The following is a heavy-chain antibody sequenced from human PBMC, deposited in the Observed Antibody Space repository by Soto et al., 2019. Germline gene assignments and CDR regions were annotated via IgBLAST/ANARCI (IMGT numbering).Heavy chain of an antibody. CDR3: ATYFIGSSSIYFPRGHFRD. J-gene: IGHJ4*02. V-gene: IGHV2-5*01. Sequence: QITLEESAPTLVKPTETLMLTCTFSGFSLSTSGLGVGWIRRPPGKALEWLGFIYWNGDTRSGPSLRSRLTISREPSKSRVVLTRADMDPVDTAPYYCATYFIGSSSIYFPRGHFRDWGQGTQVTVSS. D-gene: IGHD6-13*01. CDR2: IYWNGDT. CDR1: GFSLSTSGLG.